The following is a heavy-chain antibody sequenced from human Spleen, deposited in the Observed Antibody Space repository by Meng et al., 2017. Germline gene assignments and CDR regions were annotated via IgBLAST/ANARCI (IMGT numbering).Heavy chain of an antibody. CDR3: ARVRYYGSGTFDP. CDR2: LYSGGST. V-gene: IGHV3-53*04. D-gene: IGHD3-10*01. J-gene: IGHJ5*02. CDR1: GFTVSSNY. Sequence: GGSLRLSCTVSGFTVSSNYMSWVRQAPGKGLEWVSTLYSGGSTYYADSVKGRFTISRHNSNNTLYLHMNFLRPEDTAVYYCARVRYYGSGTFDPWGQGTLVTVSS.